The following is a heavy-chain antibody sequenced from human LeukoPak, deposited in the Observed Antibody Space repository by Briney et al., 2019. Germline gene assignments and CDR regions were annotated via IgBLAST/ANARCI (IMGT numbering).Heavy chain of an antibody. CDR3: AKDMWELSAAGAFDY. Sequence: PSETLSLTCTVSGGSISSSSYYWGWIRQPPGKGLEWIGSIYYSGSTYYNPSLKSRVTISVDTSKNQFSLKLSSVTAADTAVYYCAKDMWELSAAGAFDYWGQGTLVTVSS. CDR1: GGSISSSSYY. D-gene: IGHD1-26*01. CDR2: IYYSGST. V-gene: IGHV4-39*02. J-gene: IGHJ4*02.